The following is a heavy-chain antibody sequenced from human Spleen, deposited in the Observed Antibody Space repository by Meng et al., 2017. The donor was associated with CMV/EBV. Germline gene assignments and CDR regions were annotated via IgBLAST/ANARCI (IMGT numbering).Heavy chain of an antibody. CDR2: IIPILGIA. V-gene: IGHV1-69*10. J-gene: IGHJ6*02. D-gene: IGHD6-6*01. CDR3: ATRESIAAGTDHYYYGMDV. CDR1: GGTFSSYA. Sequence: SVKVSCKASGGTFSSYAISWVRQAPGQGLEWMGGIIPILGIANYAQKFQGRVTITADKSTSTAYMELSSLRSDDTAVYYCATRESIAAGTDHYYYGMDVWGQGTTVTVSS.